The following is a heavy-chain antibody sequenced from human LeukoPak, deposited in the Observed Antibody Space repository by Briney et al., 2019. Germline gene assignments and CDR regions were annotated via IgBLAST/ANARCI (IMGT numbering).Heavy chain of an antibody. CDR3: ARDLSDDGSPYTHYGMAV. Sequence: SENLSLTCTVSGVSISSGGYYWIWIRQRPGKGLERIGYSYYSGSTYYTPSLKSRVTISVDTSKNHHSLNLSSVTAADTAVYYCARDLSDDGSPYTHYGMAVWGQGTTVTVSS. D-gene: IGHD3-16*01. CDR1: GVSISSGGYY. J-gene: IGHJ6*02. CDR2: SYYSGST. V-gene: IGHV4-31*03.